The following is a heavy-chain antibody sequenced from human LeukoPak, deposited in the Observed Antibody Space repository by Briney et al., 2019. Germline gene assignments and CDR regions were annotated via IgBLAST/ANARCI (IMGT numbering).Heavy chain of an antibody. J-gene: IGHJ4*02. Sequence: PSETLSLTCAVYGGSFSGYYWSWIRQPPGKGLEWIGEINHSGSTNYNPSLKSRVTISVDTSKNQFSLKLSSVTAADTAVYYCARGTRNYYDSSGYYPLGYWGQGTLVTVSS. V-gene: IGHV4-34*01. CDR2: INHSGST. D-gene: IGHD3-22*01. CDR3: ARGTRNYYDSSGYYPLGY. CDR1: GGSFSGYY.